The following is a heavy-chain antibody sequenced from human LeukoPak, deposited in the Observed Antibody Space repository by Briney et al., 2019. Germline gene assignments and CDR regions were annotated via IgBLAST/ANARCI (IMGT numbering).Heavy chain of an antibody. J-gene: IGHJ4*02. V-gene: IGHV4-34*01. Sequence: SETLSLTCAVYGGSFSGYYWSWIRQPPGKGLEWIGEINHSGSTNYNPSLKSRVTIPVDTSKNQFSLKLSSVTAADTAVYYCARAPNYDILTGYGYYFDYWGQGTLVTVSS. D-gene: IGHD3-9*01. CDR2: INHSGST. CDR3: ARAPNYDILTGYGYYFDY. CDR1: GGSFSGYY.